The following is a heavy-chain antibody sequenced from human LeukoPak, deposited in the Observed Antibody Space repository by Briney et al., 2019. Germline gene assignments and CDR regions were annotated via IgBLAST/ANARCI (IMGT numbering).Heavy chain of an antibody. V-gene: IGHV3-21*01. J-gene: IGHJ5*02. CDR3: ARDNDYYDSSGYHNWSAP. CDR2: ISSSSSYI. Sequence: GGSLRLSCAASGFTFSSYSMNWVRQAPGKGLEWVSSISSSSSYIYYADSVKGRFTISRDNAKNSLYLQMNSLRAEDTAVYYCARDNDYYDSSGYHNWSAPGGQGTLVTVSS. D-gene: IGHD3-22*01. CDR1: GFTFSSYS.